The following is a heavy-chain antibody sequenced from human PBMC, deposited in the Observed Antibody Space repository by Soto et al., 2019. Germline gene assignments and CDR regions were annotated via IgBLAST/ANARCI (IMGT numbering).Heavy chain of an antibody. Sequence: GASVKVSCKASGGTFSSYAISWVRQAPGQGLEWMGGIIPIFGTANYAQKFQGRVTITADESTSTAYMELSSLRSEDTAVYYCVHYDFWSGPGSDYWGQGTLVTVPS. D-gene: IGHD3-3*01. CDR3: VHYDFWSGPGSDY. CDR1: GGTFSSYA. CDR2: IIPIFGTA. V-gene: IGHV1-69*13. J-gene: IGHJ4*02.